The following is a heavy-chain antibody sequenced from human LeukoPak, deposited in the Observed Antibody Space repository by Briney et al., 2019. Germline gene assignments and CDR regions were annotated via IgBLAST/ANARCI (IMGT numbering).Heavy chain of an antibody. CDR1: GYTFTSYG. J-gene: IGHJ4*02. V-gene: IGHV1-18*01. D-gene: IGHD3-22*01. Sequence: ASVKVSCKASGYTFTSYGTSWVRQAPGQGLEWMGWISAYNGNTNYAQKLQGRVTMTTDTSTSTAYMELRSLRSDDTAVYYCARDPLYYYDSSGYGYFDYWGQGTLVTVSS. CDR2: ISAYNGNT. CDR3: ARDPLYYYDSSGYGYFDY.